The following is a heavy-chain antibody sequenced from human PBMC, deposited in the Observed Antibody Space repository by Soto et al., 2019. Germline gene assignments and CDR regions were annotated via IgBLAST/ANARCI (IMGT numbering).Heavy chain of an antibody. J-gene: IGHJ5*02. CDR2: ISAYNGNT. V-gene: IGHV1-18*01. D-gene: IGHD2-8*02. Sequence: ASVKVSCKASGYTFTSYGISWVRQAPGQGLERMGWISAYNGNTNYAQKLQGRVTMTTDTSTSTAYMELRSLRSDDTAVYYCARVLRSWWDARPFGPWGQGTLVTVSS. CDR1: GYTFTSYG. CDR3: ARVLRSWWDARPFGP.